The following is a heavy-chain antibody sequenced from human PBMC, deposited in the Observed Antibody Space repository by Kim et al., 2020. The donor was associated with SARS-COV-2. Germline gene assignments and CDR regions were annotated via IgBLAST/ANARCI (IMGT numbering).Heavy chain of an antibody. V-gene: IGHV3-30*18. D-gene: IGHD5-12*01. CDR1: GFTFSSYG. CDR3: AEGEVGRWLRYFQH. CDR2: ISYDGSNK. Sequence: GGSLRLSCAASGFTFSSYGMHWVRQAPGKGLEWVAVISYDGSNKYYADSVKGRFTISRDNSKNTLYLQMNSLGAEDTAVYYCAEGEVGRWLRYFQHWGQGTLVTVSS. J-gene: IGHJ1*01.